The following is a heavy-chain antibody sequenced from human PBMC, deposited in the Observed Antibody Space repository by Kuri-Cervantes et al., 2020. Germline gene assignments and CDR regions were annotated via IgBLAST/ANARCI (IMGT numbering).Heavy chain of an antibody. V-gene: IGHV3-30-3*01. CDR1: GFTFRSSA. J-gene: IGHJ4*02. CDR2: MSYDGSSE. D-gene: IGHD3-10*01. CDR3: ARGIDY. Sequence: GGSLRLSCAASGFTFRSSAMHWVRQAPGKGLEWVAVMSYDGSSEFYADSVKGRFTISRDNAKNSLYLQMNSLRDEDTAVYYCARGIDYWGQGTLVTVSS.